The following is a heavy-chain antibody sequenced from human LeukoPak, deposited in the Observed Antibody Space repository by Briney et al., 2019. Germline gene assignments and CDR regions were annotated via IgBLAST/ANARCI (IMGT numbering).Heavy chain of an antibody. CDR3: AKDHCSSTSCYYYYYGMDV. CDR1: GFTFSSYG. J-gene: IGHJ6*02. CDR2: TSYDGSNK. V-gene: IGHV3-30*18. D-gene: IGHD2-2*01. Sequence: GGSLRLSCAASGFTFSSYGMHWVRQAPGKGLEWVAVTSYDGSNKYYADSVKGRFTISRDNSKNTLYLQMNSLRAKDTAVYYCAKDHCSSTSCYYYYYGMDVWGQGTTVTVSS.